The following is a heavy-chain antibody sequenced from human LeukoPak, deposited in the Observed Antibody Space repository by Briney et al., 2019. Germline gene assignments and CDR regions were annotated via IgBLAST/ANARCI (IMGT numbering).Heavy chain of an antibody. J-gene: IGHJ4*02. CDR2: ISVYHGDT. CDR1: GYTFTSYG. CDR3: ARGHHGDPFDY. D-gene: IGHD4-17*01. V-gene: IGHV1-18*01. Sequence: GASVKVSYKASGYTFTSYGISWVRQAPGQGLEWMGWISVYHGDTNYAQKLQGRVTMTTDTSTSTAYMELRSLRSDDTAVYYCARGHHGDPFDYWGQGTLVTVST.